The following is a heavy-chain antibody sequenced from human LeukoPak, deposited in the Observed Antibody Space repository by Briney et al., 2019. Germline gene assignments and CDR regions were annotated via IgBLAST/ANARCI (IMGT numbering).Heavy chain of an antibody. V-gene: IGHV4-34*01. Sequence: PSETLSLTCAVYGGSFSGYYWSWIRQPPGKGLEWIGEINHSGSTNYNPSLKSRVTISVDTSKNQFSLKLSSVTAADTAVYYCAMASYYDFWSGYYPPDYWGQGTLVTVSS. D-gene: IGHD3-3*01. CDR1: GGSFSGYY. J-gene: IGHJ4*02. CDR2: INHSGST. CDR3: AMASYYDFWSGYYPPDY.